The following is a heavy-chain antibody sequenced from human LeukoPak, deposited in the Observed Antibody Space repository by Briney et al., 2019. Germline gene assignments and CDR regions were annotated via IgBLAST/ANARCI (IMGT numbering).Heavy chain of an antibody. Sequence: GRSLRLSCAASGFTFSRFWIHWVRQVPGKGLVWVSRINPDGSTTTYADSVKGRFTISRDNAKNTLYLQMNSLRVEDTAVYYCVTDHTGKEDKWGQGTLVTVSS. CDR3: VTDHTGKEDK. V-gene: IGHV3-74*01. CDR2: INPDGSTT. D-gene: IGHD1-1*01. J-gene: IGHJ4*02. CDR1: GFTFSRFW.